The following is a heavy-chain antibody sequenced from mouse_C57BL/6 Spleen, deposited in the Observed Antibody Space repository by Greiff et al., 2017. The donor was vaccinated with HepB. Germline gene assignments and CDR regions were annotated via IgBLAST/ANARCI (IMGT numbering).Heavy chain of an antibody. D-gene: IGHD2-14*01. Sequence: ESGPGLVKPSQSLSLTCSVTGYYITSGYYWNWIRQFPGNKLEWMGYISYDGSNNYNPSLKNRISITRDTSKNQFFLKLNSVTTEDTATYYCATASYYRGDYLDYWGQGTTLTVSS. J-gene: IGHJ2*01. CDR3: ATASYYRGDYLDY. CDR1: GYYITSGYY. CDR2: ISYDGSN. V-gene: IGHV3-6*01.